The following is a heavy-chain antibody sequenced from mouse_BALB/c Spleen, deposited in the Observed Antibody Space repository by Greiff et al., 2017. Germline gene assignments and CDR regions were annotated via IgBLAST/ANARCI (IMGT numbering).Heavy chain of an antibody. J-gene: IGHJ4*01. V-gene: IGHV1-18*01. CDR3: ARYGRHAMDY. CDR2: INPNNGGT. Sequence: VQLKESGPELVKPGASVKIPCKASGYTFTDYNMDWVKQSHGKSLEWIGDINPNNGGTIYNQKFKGKATLTVDKSSSTAYMELRSLTSEDTAVYYCARYGRHAMDYWGQGTSVTVSS. CDR1: GYTFTDYN. D-gene: IGHD1-1*01.